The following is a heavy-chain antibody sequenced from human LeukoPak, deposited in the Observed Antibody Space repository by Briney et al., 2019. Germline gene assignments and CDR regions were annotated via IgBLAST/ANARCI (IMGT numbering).Heavy chain of an antibody. Sequence: PGGTLRLSCAASGFTFSSYGMSWVRQAPGKGLEWVSAISGSGGSTYYADSVKGRFTISRDNSKNTLYLQMNSLRAEDTAVYYCAKVYGVVVPAAMEVVPSGGIDYWGQGTLVTVSS. CDR1: GFTFSSYG. D-gene: IGHD2-2*01. CDR2: ISGSGGST. CDR3: AKVYGVVVPAAMEVVPSGGIDY. J-gene: IGHJ4*02. V-gene: IGHV3-23*01.